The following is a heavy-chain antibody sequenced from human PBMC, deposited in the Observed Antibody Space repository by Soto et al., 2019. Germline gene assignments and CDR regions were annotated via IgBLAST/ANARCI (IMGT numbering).Heavy chain of an antibody. J-gene: IGHJ4*02. Sequence: ASVKVSCKTSGYTFSSIGISWVRQAPGQGLEWMGWISPYRGNTYYAQRLQGRVTMTTDTSTSTAYMELRSLRSDDTAVYFCARDLDGSGSYYTNYWGQGTLVTVSS. CDR2: ISPYRGNT. CDR1: GYTFSSIG. D-gene: IGHD3-10*01. V-gene: IGHV1-18*01. CDR3: ARDLDGSGSYYTNY.